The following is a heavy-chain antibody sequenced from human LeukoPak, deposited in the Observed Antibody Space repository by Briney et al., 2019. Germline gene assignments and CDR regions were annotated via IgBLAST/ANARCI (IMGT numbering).Heavy chain of an antibody. V-gene: IGHV1-24*01. CDR1: RYTLHELS. D-gene: IGHD2-2*01. Sequence: LVKVSCKFCRYTLHELSMLWVRQAPGKGCEGVGGVDPEDGETIYVKKFQGRVTMTEDTSTDTAYMELSSLRSEDTAVYYCAKFLYCSRTSCYFFDYWGQGTLVTVSS. J-gene: IGHJ4*02. CDR3: AKFLYCSRTSCYFFDY. CDR2: VDPEDGET.